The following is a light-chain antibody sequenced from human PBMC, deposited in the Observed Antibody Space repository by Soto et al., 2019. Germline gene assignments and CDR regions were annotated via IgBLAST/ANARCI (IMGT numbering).Light chain of an antibody. V-gene: IGKV4-1*01. CDR1: QSVLHSSNNKNY. Sequence: DIVMTQSPDSLAVSLGERATINCKSSQSVLHSSNNKNYLACYQQKPGQPPKLLISWASTRESGVPDRFSASGSGTDFTLTISSLQAEDVAVYYCQQYYTIPPTFGQGTKVELK. J-gene: IGKJ1*01. CDR2: WAS. CDR3: QQYYTIPPT.